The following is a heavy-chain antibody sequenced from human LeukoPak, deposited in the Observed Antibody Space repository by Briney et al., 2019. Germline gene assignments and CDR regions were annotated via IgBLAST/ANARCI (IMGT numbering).Heavy chain of an antibody. Sequence: GGSLRLSCAASGFTFTSYWMHWVRQAPGKGLVWVSRINSDGTSTSYADSVKGRFTISRDNAKNMLYPEMNSLRVDDTSVYYCVGGAPFDYWGQGTLVTVSS. V-gene: IGHV3-74*01. CDR3: VGGAPFDY. CDR1: GFTFTSYW. D-gene: IGHD1-26*01. CDR2: INSDGTST. J-gene: IGHJ4*02.